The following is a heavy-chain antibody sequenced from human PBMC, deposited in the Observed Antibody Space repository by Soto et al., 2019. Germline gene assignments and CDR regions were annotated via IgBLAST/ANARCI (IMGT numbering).Heavy chain of an antibody. CDR3: TTDSEEVLWFGELSTFDY. V-gene: IGHV3-15*07. CDR1: GFTFSNAW. D-gene: IGHD3-10*01. CDR2: IKSKTDGGTT. J-gene: IGHJ4*02. Sequence: GGSLRLSCAASGFTFSNAWMNWVRQAPGKGLEWVGRIKSKTDGGTTDYAAPVKGRFTISRDDSKNTLYLQMNSLKTEDTAVYYCTTDSEEVLWFGELSTFDYWGQGTLVTVSS.